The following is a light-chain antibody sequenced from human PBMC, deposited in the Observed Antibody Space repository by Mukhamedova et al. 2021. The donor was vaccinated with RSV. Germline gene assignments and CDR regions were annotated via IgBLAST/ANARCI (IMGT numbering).Light chain of an antibody. CDR3: QHFSSYPLS. Sequence: WYQRRVHGKPPKLLIYDVTNLDRGVPSRFSGSGSGTEFTLTISSLQPEDFAFYYCQHFSSYPLSFGPGTKVDV. CDR2: DVT. V-gene: IGKV1-13*02. J-gene: IGKJ3*01.